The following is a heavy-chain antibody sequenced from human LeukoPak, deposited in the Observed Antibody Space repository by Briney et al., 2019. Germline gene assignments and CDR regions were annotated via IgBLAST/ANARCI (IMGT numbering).Heavy chain of an antibody. CDR3: ARDNHGLLTGYYVSAFDI. V-gene: IGHV3-30-3*01. CDR2: ISYDGSNE. Sequence: GGSLRLSCAASGFTFSTYTMHWVRQAPGKGLEWVALISYDGSNEYYADSVKGRFTISRDNAKNSLYLQMNSLRAEDTTVYYCARDNHGLLTGYYVSAFDIWGQGTMVIVSS. J-gene: IGHJ3*02. CDR1: GFTFSTYT. D-gene: IGHD3-9*01.